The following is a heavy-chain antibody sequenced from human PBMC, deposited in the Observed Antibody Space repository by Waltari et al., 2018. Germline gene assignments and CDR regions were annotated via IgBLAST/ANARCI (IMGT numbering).Heavy chain of an antibody. CDR1: GGPISSGSYY. Sequence: QVQLQESGPGLVKPSQTLSLTCTVSGGPISSGSYYWSWIRQPAGKGLEWIGYIYTSGSTTSNPSLKSRVTISVDTSKNQFSLKLSSVTAADTAVYYCARWGGDDAFDIWGQGTMVTVSS. CDR2: IYTSGST. V-gene: IGHV4-61*09. D-gene: IGHD3-16*01. J-gene: IGHJ3*02. CDR3: ARWGGDDAFDI.